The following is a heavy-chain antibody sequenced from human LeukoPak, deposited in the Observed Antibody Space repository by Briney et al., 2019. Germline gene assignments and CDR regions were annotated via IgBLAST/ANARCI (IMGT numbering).Heavy chain of an antibody. V-gene: IGHV1-69*02. CDR2: IIPMVDIA. J-gene: IGHJ6*02. Sequence: SVTVSCKASGGTFSSYTITWVRQAPGQGREWMGRIIPMVDIANYAQNFQGRVTITADKSTSTAYMELTSLRSEDTAVYYCARARSIVGATGALYNGMDVWGQGTTVTVSS. CDR1: GGTFSSYT. CDR3: ARARSIVGATGALYNGMDV. D-gene: IGHD1-26*01.